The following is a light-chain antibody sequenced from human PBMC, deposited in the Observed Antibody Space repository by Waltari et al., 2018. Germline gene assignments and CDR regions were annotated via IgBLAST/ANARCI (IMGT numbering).Light chain of an antibody. CDR2: DVS. Sequence: QSALTQPASVSGSPGQSIAISCTGTSSDVGNYNYVALYQQHPGKAPQVIIHDVSNRPSGVSNRFSGSKSGITASLTISGLQAEDEAYYYCSSYTSSSTWVFGGGTKLTVL. V-gene: IGLV2-14*03. J-gene: IGLJ3*02. CDR3: SSYTSSSTWV. CDR1: SSDVGNYNY.